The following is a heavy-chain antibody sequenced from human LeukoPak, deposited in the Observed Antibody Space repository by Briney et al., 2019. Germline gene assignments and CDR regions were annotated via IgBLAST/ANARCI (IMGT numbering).Heavy chain of an antibody. Sequence: GRSLRLSCAPSAFTFSSYAMSCVHQPPRKWLEWVSSISGIVGSTYYADSVKGRFTISRDNCKHTPYLQMNSRRAEDTAVYYCAKAKNRVEGHSSGYYSYFDYWGQGTVVTVSS. V-gene: IGHV3-23*01. CDR1: AFTFSSYA. CDR2: ISGIVGST. CDR3: AKAKNRVEGHSSGYYSYFDY. D-gene: IGHD3-22*01. J-gene: IGHJ4*02.